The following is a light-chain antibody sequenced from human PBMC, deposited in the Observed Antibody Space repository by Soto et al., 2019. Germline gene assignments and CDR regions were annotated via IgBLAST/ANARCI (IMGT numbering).Light chain of an antibody. CDR3: QKYDTAPLT. J-gene: IGKJ4*01. V-gene: IGKV1-27*01. Sequence: EIQVTQSPSPLSASIGARVSLTCRASRDISNYLAWYKQKPGQVPRVLSSGASTLHSGVPSRVSGSGSGTEFTLTITSLKPEDIETYFCQKYDTAPLTFGGGTKVDIK. CDR2: GAS. CDR1: RDISNY.